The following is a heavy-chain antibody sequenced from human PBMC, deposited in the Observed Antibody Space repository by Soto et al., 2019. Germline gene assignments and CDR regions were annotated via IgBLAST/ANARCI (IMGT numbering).Heavy chain of an antibody. D-gene: IGHD3-10*01. J-gene: IGHJ3*02. Sequence: ASVKVSCKASGGTFSSYAISWVRQAPGQGLEWMGGIIPIFGTAKYSQKFQGRVTITRDTSASTAYMELSSLRSEDTAVYYCGGWGGEVGTGIRDVFDIWGKGKMFTV. CDR1: GGTFSSYA. V-gene: IGHV1-69*05. CDR3: GGWGGEVGTGIRDVFDI. CDR2: IIPIFGTA.